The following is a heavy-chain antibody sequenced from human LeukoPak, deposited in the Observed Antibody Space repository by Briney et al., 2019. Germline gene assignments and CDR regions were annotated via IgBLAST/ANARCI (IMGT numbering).Heavy chain of an antibody. J-gene: IGHJ6*03. Sequence: ASVRVSCKASGYTFTGYYIHWVRQAPGQGLEWMGWINPNSGGTNYGQKFQGRVTMTRDTPISTAYMELSRLRSDDTAVYYCAKGLLLEYYYMDVWGKGTTVTVSS. V-gene: IGHV1-2*02. CDR3: AKGLLLEYYYMDV. CDR1: GYTFTGYY. CDR2: INPNSGGT. D-gene: IGHD2/OR15-2a*01.